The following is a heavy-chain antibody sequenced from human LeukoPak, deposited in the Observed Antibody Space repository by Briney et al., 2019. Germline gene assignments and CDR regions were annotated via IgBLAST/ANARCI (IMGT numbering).Heavy chain of an antibody. V-gene: IGHV3-64*01. D-gene: IGHD2-2*01. CDR2: ISGNGGNT. CDR3: AKDRMKWRVAAASIEY. CDR1: GFTFSSHQ. Sequence: PGGSLRLSCAASGFTFSSHQMHWVRQAPGKGLEYVSAISGNGGNTYYANSAKGRFTISRDNSKRTLYLQMNSLRGDDTAVYYCAKDRMKWRVAAASIEYWGRGTLVTVST. J-gene: IGHJ4*02.